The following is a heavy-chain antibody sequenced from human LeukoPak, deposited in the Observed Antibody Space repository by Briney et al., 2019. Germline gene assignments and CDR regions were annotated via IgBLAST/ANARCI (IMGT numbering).Heavy chain of an antibody. CDR1: GFTFSSYA. Sequence: GGSLRLSCAASGFTFSSYAVGWVRQAPGRGLEWVSGIIGSGVKTYYADSVKGRFTISRDNSKNMQFLQMNSLRAEDTAVYYCAKYCRSTSCYGFDYWGQGTLVTVSS. J-gene: IGHJ4*02. CDR2: IIGSGVKT. D-gene: IGHD2-2*01. CDR3: AKYCRSTSCYGFDY. V-gene: IGHV3-23*01.